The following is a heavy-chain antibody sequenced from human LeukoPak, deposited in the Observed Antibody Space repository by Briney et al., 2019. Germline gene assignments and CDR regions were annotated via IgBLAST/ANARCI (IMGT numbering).Heavy chain of an antibody. CDR1: GFTFSGCA. CDR3: TRLSPDFWSGYTFDY. D-gene: IGHD3-3*01. J-gene: IGHJ4*02. CDR2: IRSKANSYAT. Sequence: GGSLRLSCAASGFTFSGCAMHWVRQASGKGLEWVGRIRSKANSYATAYAASVKGRFTISRDDSKNTAYLQMNSLKTEDTAVYYCTRLSPDFWSGYTFDYWGQGTLVTVSS. V-gene: IGHV3-73*01.